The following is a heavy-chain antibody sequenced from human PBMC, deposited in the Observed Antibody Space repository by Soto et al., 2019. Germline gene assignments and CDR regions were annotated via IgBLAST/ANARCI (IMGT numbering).Heavy chain of an antibody. V-gene: IGHV1-69*01. CDR2: IIPIFGTA. J-gene: IGHJ4*02. D-gene: IGHD3-9*01. CDR3: ARDVRGAYDILTGAQDPSLDY. Sequence: QVQLVQSGAEVKKPGSSVKVSCKASGGTFSSYAISWVRHAPGQGLEWMGGIIPIFGTANYAQKFQGRVTITADESTSRAYMELGRLRSEDTAVYYCARDVRGAYDILTGAQDPSLDYWGQGTLVTVSS. CDR1: GGTFSSYA.